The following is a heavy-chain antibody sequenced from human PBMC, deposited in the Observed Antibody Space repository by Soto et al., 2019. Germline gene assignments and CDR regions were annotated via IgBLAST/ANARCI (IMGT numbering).Heavy chain of an antibody. CDR1: GGTFSSYA. V-gene: IGHV1-69*13. Sequence: SVNVSCKASGGTFSSYAISWVRQAPGQGLEWMGGIIPIFGTANYAQKFQGRVTITADESTSTAYMELSSLRSEDTAVYYCARLSITGTILPVSDYWGQGTLVTVSS. D-gene: IGHD1-7*01. CDR3: ARLSITGTILPVSDY. J-gene: IGHJ4*02. CDR2: IIPIFGTA.